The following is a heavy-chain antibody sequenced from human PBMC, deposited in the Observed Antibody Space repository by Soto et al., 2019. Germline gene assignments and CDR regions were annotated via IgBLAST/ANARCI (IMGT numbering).Heavy chain of an antibody. CDR3: AKVSGSYELGFDY. D-gene: IGHD1-26*01. CDR1: GFTFSSYG. J-gene: IGHJ4*02. CDR2: ISYDGSNK. V-gene: IGHV3-30*18. Sequence: QVQLVESGGGVVQPGRSLRLSCAASGFTFSSYGMNWVRQAPGKGLEWVAGISYDGSNKYYADSVKGRFTISRDNSKNTLYLQMNSLRAEETAVYYCAKVSGSYELGFDYWGQGTLVTVSS.